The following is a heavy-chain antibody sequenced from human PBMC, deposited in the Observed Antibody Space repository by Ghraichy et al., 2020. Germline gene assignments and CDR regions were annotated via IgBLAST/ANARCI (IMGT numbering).Heavy chain of an antibody. V-gene: IGHV3-23*01. CDR2: ISGSGGST. CDR3: AKPSRNWGWAPFFDY. Sequence: GESLNISCAASGFTFSSYAMNWVRQAPGKGLEWVSAISGSGGSTYYADSVKGRFTISRDNSMNTLYLQMNSLRAEDTALYYCAKPSRNWGWAPFFDYWGQGTLVTVSS. J-gene: IGHJ4*02. D-gene: IGHD7-27*01. CDR1: GFTFSSYA.